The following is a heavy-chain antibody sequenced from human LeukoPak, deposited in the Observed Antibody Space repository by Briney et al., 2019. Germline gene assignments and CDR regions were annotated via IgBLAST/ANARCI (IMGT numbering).Heavy chain of an antibody. CDR1: GYSFTTYY. J-gene: IGHJ4*02. V-gene: IGHV1-3*04. Sequence: ASVKVSCKASGYSFTTYYIHWVRQAPGQRLEWLGWINTGNGDTRYSQTFQGRVTITRDTSASTAYMELSSLRPEDTAVYYCARDMGSGSLHYWGQGTLVTVSA. CDR2: INTGNGDT. D-gene: IGHD1-26*01. CDR3: ARDMGSGSLHY.